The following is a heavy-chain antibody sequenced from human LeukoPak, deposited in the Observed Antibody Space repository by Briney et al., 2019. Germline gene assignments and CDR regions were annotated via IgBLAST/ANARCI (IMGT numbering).Heavy chain of an antibody. CDR2: ISNGGAGT. CDR1: GFNFRSHA. V-gene: IGHV3-23*01. J-gene: IGHJ4*02. Sequence: AGSLRLSCAASGFNFRSHAMSWVRQAPGKGLEWVSVISNGGAGTYYADSVKGRFTISRDNSKSTLYLQMSSLRAEDTAVYYCAKDHGTNVHDPFDYWGQGTLVTVSS. CDR3: AKDHGTNVHDPFDY. D-gene: IGHD2-8*01.